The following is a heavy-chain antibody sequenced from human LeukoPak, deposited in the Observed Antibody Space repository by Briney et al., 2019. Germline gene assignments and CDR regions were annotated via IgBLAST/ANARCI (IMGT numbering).Heavy chain of an antibody. CDR3: ARSQWTNYDFWSGYYTSNWFDP. D-gene: IGHD3-3*01. Sequence: SETLSLTCAVSGYSISSGYYWGWIRQPPGKGLEWIGSIYHSGSTYYNPSLKSRVTISVDTSKNQFSPKLSSVTAADTAVYYCARSQWTNYDFWSGYYTSNWFDPWGQGTLVTVSS. CDR1: GYSISSGYY. CDR2: IYHSGST. V-gene: IGHV4-38-2*01. J-gene: IGHJ5*02.